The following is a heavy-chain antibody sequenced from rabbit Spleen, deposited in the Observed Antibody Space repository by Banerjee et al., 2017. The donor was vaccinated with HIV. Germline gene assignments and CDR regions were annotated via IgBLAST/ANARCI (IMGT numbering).Heavy chain of an antibody. CDR1: GVSLNDKDV. Sequence: QEQLEESGGGLVKPEGSLTLTCKASGVSLNDKDVMCWVRQAPGKGLEWIACINIVTGKSVCASWAKGRFTMSRTSSTTVTLQMTSLTAADTATYFCARDLVAVIGWNSNLWGPGPLVTVS. V-gene: IGHV1S45*01. D-gene: IGHD1-1*01. J-gene: IGHJ4*01. CDR3: ARDLVAVIGWNSNL. CDR2: INIVTGKS.